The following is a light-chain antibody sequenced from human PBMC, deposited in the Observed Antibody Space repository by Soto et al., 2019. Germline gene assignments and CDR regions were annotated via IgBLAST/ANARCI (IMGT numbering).Light chain of an antibody. CDR1: QSVSSN. CDR3: QRYNNWPLT. V-gene: IGKV3-15*01. CDR2: DTS. J-gene: IGKJ4*01. Sequence: EIVMTQSPATLSVSPGERATLFCRASQSVSSNLAWYQHKPGQTPRLLIYDTSARATGVPARFSGSRSGPEFTLTINSLQSEDFAIYYCQRYNNWPLTFGGGTKV.